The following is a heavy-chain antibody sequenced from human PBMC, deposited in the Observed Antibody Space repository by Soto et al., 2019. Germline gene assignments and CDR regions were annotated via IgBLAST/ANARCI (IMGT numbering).Heavy chain of an antibody. Sequence: QPPGKGLEWVSGIRGNGVSTYYADSVKGRFTISRDNSKNTLYLQMNSLRAEDTALYYCAKVPPRMVVVGSPFAVWGQGTMVPGS. V-gene: IGHV3-23*01. CDR2: IRGNGVST. CDR3: AKVPPRMVVVGSPFAV. D-gene: IGHD2-15*01. J-gene: IGHJ3*01.